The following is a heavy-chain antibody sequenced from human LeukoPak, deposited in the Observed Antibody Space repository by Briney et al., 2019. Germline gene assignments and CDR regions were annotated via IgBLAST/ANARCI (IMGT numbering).Heavy chain of an antibody. CDR2: ISWDGGST. V-gene: IGHV3-43*01. Sequence: GGSLRLSCAASGFTFDDYTMHWVRQAPGKGLEWVSLISWDGGSTYYADSVKGRFTISRDNSKNSLYLQMNSLRAEDTALYYCAKEATIHYYYYYYMDVWGKGTTVTVSS. CDR3: AKEATIHYYYYYYMDV. CDR1: GFTFDDYT. D-gene: IGHD5-12*01. J-gene: IGHJ6*03.